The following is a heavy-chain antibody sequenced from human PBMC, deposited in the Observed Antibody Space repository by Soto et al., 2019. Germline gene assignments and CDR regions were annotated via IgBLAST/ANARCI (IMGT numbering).Heavy chain of an antibody. J-gene: IGHJ4*02. V-gene: IGHV3-49*03. CDR3: TRVSLQLWLLASPY. D-gene: IGHD5-18*01. Sequence: GGSLRLSCTASGFTFGDYAMSWFRQAPGKGLEWVGFIRSKAYGGTTEYAASVKGRFTISRDDSKSIAYLQMNSLKTEDTAVYYCTRVSLQLWLLASPYWGQGTLVTVSS. CDR1: GFTFGDYA. CDR2: IRSKAYGGTT.